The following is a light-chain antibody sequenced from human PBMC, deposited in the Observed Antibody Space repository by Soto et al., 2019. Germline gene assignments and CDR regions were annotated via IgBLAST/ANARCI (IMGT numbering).Light chain of an antibody. J-gene: IGKJ2*01. CDR1: QTISSW. Sequence: DIQMTPSPSTLSASVGDRVTITCRASQTISSWLAWYQQKQAKAPTLLIYKASSLESGVPSRFSGSGAGTEFTLTISSLQPDYFATYYCQQYNSPYTFGQGTKLEIK. V-gene: IGKV1-5*03. CDR2: KAS. CDR3: QQYNSPYT.